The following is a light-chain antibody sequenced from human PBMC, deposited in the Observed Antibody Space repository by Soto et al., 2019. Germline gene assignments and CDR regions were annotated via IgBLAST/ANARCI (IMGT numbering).Light chain of an antibody. CDR1: QSVGGF. CDR3: QQRSNWPPLT. V-gene: IGKV3-11*01. J-gene: IGKJ4*01. Sequence: EIALTQSPSTLSLSPGDRATLSCRASQSVGGFLAWYQQKPGQAPRLLIFDGSSRATGVPARFSGSGSGPDFRLTISSLEPEDFADYYCQQRSNWPPLTFGRGTKVEIK. CDR2: DGS.